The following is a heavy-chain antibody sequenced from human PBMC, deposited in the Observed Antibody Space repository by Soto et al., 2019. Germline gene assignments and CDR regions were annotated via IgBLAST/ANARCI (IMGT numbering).Heavy chain of an antibody. Sequence: PSETLSLTCTVSGGSITGADYYWSWIRQPPGKGLEWIGYIYYRGRTYYNPSLKSRLTISLDWSKNQFSLELTSVTVADTAVYYCARESRSSRYDSSGYSQFWFFDLWGRGTLVTVSS. J-gene: IGHJ2*01. CDR2: IYYRGRT. D-gene: IGHD3-22*01. V-gene: IGHV4-30-4*08. CDR3: ARESRSSRYDSSGYSQFWFFDL. CDR1: GGSITGADYY.